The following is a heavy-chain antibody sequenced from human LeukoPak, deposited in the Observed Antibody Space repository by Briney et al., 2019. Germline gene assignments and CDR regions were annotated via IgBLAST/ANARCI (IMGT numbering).Heavy chain of an antibody. CDR1: GYTFTDHY. D-gene: IGHD5-12*01. V-gene: IGHV1-2*02. J-gene: IGHJ4*02. CDR2: INPNTGGT. Sequence: ASVKVSCKASGYTFTDHYIHWVRQAPGQGFEWMGWINPNTGGTDYAQRFQDRIAISTYTSISTVYMELSSLSSDGTALYYCARDLATIDGIAWYYFENWGQGTLVTVS. CDR3: ARDLATIDGIAWYYFEN.